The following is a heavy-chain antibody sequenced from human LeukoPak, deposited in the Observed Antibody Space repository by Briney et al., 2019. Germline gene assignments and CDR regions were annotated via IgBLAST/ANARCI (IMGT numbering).Heavy chain of an antibody. D-gene: IGHD3-3*01. V-gene: IGHV3-23*01. CDR3: AKGGFWDQYFQH. CDR1: GFSFSRYW. CDR2: ISGSGGST. J-gene: IGHJ1*01. Sequence: GGSLRLSCVASGFSFSRYWMSWVRQAPGKGLEWVSAISGSGGSTYYADSVKGRFTISRDNSKNTLYLQMNSLRAEDTAVYYCAKGGFWDQYFQHWGQGTLVTVSS.